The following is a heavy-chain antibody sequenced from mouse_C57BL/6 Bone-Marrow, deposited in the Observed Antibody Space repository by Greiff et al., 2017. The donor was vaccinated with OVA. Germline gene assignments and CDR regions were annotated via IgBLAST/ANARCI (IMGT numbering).Heavy chain of an antibody. V-gene: IGHV7-3*01. J-gene: IGHJ2*01. CDR3: ARFDDYYPDY. CDR1: GFTFTDYY. Sequence: ELQGVESGGGLVQPGGSLSLSCAASGFTFTDYYMSWVRQPPGKALEWLGFIRNKANGYTTEYSASVKGRFTIYRDNSQSILYLQMNALRAEDSATYYCARFDDYYPDYWGQGTTLTVSS. D-gene: IGHD2-4*01. CDR2: IRNKANGYTT.